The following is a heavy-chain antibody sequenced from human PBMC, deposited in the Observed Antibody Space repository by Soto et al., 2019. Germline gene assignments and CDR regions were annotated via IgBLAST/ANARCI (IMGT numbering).Heavy chain of an antibody. Sequence: QVQLVQSGAEVKKPGASVKVSCKASGYTFTSYGISWVRQAPGQGLEWMGWISAYNGNTNYAQKLQGRVTMTTDTYPSTAYMELRSLRSDDTAVYYCARGHPEQWSLYYFDYWGQGTLVTVSS. J-gene: IGHJ4*02. CDR2: ISAYNGNT. CDR1: GYTFTSYG. D-gene: IGHD6-19*01. V-gene: IGHV1-18*01. CDR3: ARGHPEQWSLYYFDY.